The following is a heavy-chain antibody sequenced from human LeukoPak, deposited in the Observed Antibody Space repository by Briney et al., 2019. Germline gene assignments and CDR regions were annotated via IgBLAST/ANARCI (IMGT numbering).Heavy chain of an antibody. CDR1: GFTFSTYF. CDR2: INTDGSSA. Sequence: PGGSLRLSCAASGFTFSTYFMHWVHQVPGKGLVWVSRINTDGSSANYADSVKGRFTISRDNAKNTLYLQMHSLRAEDTALYYCARERTTMVRGISQDYYYGMDVWGQGTTVTVSS. CDR3: ARERTTMVRGISQDYYYGMDV. D-gene: IGHD3-10*01. J-gene: IGHJ6*02. V-gene: IGHV3-74*01.